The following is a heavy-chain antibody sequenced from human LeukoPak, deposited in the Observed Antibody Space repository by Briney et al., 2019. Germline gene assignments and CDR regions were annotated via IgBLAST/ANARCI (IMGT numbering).Heavy chain of an antibody. J-gene: IGHJ4*02. CDR3: ARTLLGIDYGSGSYDFDY. V-gene: IGHV4-34*01. CDR1: GGSSSGYS. D-gene: IGHD3-10*01. Sequence: SETLSLTCAVYGGSSSGYSWGWFPNPQGKGRDWMGEINHSGSTNYNPSLKSRVTISVDTSKNQFSLKLSSVTAADTAVYYCARTLLGIDYGSGSYDFDYWGQGTLVTVSS. CDR2: INHSGST.